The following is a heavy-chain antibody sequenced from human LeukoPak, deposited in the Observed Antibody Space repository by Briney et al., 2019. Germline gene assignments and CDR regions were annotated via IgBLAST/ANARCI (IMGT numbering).Heavy chain of an antibody. V-gene: IGHV3-23*01. CDR3: ARDRPNYYGSDGHYYRRDGDY. CDR2: ISSSGGST. D-gene: IGHD3-22*01. J-gene: IGHJ4*02. CDR1: GFTFSSYA. Sequence: GGSLRLSCAASGFTFSSYAMSWVRQAPGKGLEWVSGISSSGGSTYYADSVKGRFTISRDNSKNTLYLQMNSLRAEDTAVYYCARDRPNYYGSDGHYYRRDGDYWGRGTLVSVSS.